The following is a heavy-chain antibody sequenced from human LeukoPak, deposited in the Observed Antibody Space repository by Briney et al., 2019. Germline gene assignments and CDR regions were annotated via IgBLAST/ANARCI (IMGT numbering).Heavy chain of an antibody. Sequence: ARGSLRLSCSASGFTFSSYDMHWVRQATGKGLQWVSAIGTAGDTYYPGSVKGRFTIPRENAKNSLYLQMNSLRAEDTAVYYCATSSYGSAKIRAFDIWGQGTMVTVSS. V-gene: IGHV3-13*01. D-gene: IGHD3-10*01. CDR3: ATSSYGSAKIRAFDI. CDR2: IGTAGDT. CDR1: GFTFSSYD. J-gene: IGHJ3*02.